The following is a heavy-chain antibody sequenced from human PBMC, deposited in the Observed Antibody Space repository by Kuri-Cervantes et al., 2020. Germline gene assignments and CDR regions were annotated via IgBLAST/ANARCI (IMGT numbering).Heavy chain of an antibody. D-gene: IGHD3-22*01. CDR2: MNPNSGNT. Sequence: ASVKVSCKASGYTFTSYDINWVRQATGQGLEWMGWMNPNSGNTGYAQKFQGRVTMTRNTSISTAYMELNRLTSDDTAVYYCARGRGYYDSSGWGPLLSDYWGQGTLVTVSS. CDR1: GYTFTSYD. CDR3: ARGRGYYDSSGWGPLLSDY. V-gene: IGHV1-8*02. J-gene: IGHJ4*02.